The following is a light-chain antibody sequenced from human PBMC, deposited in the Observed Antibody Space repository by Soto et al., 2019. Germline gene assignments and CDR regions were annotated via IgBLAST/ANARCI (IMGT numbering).Light chain of an antibody. CDR1: QSVSRN. Sequence: EIVMTQSPATLSVSPGERATLSCRASQSVSRNLAWYQQKPGQAPRLLIYGASTRAIGIPARFSGSGSGTEFTLTILSLQSEDFAVYHCQQYNNWPPWTFGQGTKVEIK. CDR2: GAS. J-gene: IGKJ1*01. V-gene: IGKV3-15*01. CDR3: QQYNNWPPWT.